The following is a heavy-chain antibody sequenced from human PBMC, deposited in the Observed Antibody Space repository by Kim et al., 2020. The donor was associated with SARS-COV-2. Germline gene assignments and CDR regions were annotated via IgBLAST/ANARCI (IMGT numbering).Heavy chain of an antibody. J-gene: IGHJ5*02. CDR2: GTTV. V-gene: IGHV3-11*01. Sequence: GTTVTYVDSLNARFTISRDNAKKSLSLKVNSLTPEDTAVYYCVREPASWGQGTLVTVSS. CDR3: VREPAS.